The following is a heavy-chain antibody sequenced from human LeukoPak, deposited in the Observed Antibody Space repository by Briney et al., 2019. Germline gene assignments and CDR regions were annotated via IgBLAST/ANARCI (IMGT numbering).Heavy chain of an antibody. CDR3: ARERGNNGGNTNGYFDY. CDR1: GYTFSSYA. CDR2: ISGSGGTT. J-gene: IGHJ4*02. Sequence: GGSLRLSCAASGYTFSSYAMSWVRQAPGKGLEWVSVISGSGGTTYSADSVRGRFTISRDNSKNTLYLQMNSLRAEDTAAYYCARERGNNGGNTNGYFDYWGQGTLVTVSS. D-gene: IGHD4-23*01. V-gene: IGHV3-23*01.